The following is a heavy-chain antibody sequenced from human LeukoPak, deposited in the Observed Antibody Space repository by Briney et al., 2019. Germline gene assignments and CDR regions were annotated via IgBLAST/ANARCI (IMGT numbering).Heavy chain of an antibody. CDR2: IKSKTDGGTT. CDR1: GFTFSNAW. D-gene: IGHD4-17*01. J-gene: IGHJ4*02. V-gene: IGHV3-15*01. CDR3: TTGYGDYGFDY. Sequence: GGSLRLSCAASGFTFSNAWMSWVRQAPGKGLEWVGRIKSKTDGGTTDYAAPVKGRFTISRDDSKNTLCLQMNSLKTEDTAVYYCTTGYGDYGFDYWGQGTLVTVSS.